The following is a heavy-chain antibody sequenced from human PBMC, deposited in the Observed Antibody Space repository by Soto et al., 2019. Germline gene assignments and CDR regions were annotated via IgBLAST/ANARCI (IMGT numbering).Heavy chain of an antibody. Sequence: QLQLQESGPGLVKPSETLSLTCTVSGGSISSSSYYWGWIRQPPGKGLEWIGSINYSGSTYYNPSLKSRVTISVDTSKNQFSLKLSSVTAADTAVYYCARLIVVVVAATRGGYWFDPWGQGTLVTVSS. V-gene: IGHV4-39*01. CDR1: GGSISSSSYY. CDR3: ARLIVVVVAATRGGYWFDP. CDR2: INYSGST. J-gene: IGHJ5*02. D-gene: IGHD2-15*01.